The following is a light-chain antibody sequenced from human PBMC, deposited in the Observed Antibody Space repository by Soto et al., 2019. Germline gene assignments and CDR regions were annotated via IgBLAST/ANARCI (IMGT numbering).Light chain of an antibody. CDR1: QSISSY. J-gene: IGKJ3*01. Sequence: DIQMTQSPSSLSASVGDRVTITCRASQSISSYLNWYQQKPGKAPQLLIYAASSLQSGVPSRFSGSGSGTDFTLTISSLQPEDFATVYCQQTYSTPRTVGPGTKVDIK. V-gene: IGKV1-39*01. CDR3: QQTYSTPRT. CDR2: AAS.